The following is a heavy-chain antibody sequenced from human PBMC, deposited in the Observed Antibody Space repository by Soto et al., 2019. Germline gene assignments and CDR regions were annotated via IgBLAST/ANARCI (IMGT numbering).Heavy chain of an antibody. CDR3: ARVSGIYYYGMDV. CDR2: IYYSGST. V-gene: IGHV4-39*01. J-gene: IGHJ6*02. D-gene: IGHD3-10*01. Sequence: SETLSLTCTVSGGSISSSSYYWGWIRQPPGKGLEWIGSIYYSGSTYYNPSLKSRVTISVDTSKNQFSLKPSSVTAADTAVYYCARVSGIYYYGMDVWGQGTTVT. CDR1: GGSISSSSYY.